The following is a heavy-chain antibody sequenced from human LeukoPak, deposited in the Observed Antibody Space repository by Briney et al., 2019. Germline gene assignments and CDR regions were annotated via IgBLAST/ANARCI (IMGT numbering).Heavy chain of an antibody. CDR2: IKSKTDGGTT. CDR3: TTRFYYYDSSGLFDC. CDR1: GFTFSNAW. Sequence: PGGSLRLSCAASGFTFSNAWMSWVRQAPGKGLEWVGRIKSKTDGGTTDYAAPVKGRFTISRDDSKNTLYLQMNSLKTEDTAVYYCTTRFYYYDSSGLFDCWGQGTLVTVSS. D-gene: IGHD3-22*01. V-gene: IGHV3-15*01. J-gene: IGHJ4*02.